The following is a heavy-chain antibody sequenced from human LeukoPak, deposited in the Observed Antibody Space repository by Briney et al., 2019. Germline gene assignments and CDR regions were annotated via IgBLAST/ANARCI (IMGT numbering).Heavy chain of an antibody. J-gene: IGHJ4*02. CDR1: GLTFSNFK. D-gene: IGHD3-3*01. V-gene: IGHV3-48*03. CDR3: ASWAGNTQSDSWSGPFDY. CDR2: ISDSGRST. Sequence: GGSLRLSRAVSGLTFSNFKMNWVRQAPGKGLEWVSYISDSGRSTFYADSVKGRFTISRDNAKNSLYLQMSSQRVEDTAVYYCASWAGNTQSDSWSGPFDYWGQGTLVTVSS.